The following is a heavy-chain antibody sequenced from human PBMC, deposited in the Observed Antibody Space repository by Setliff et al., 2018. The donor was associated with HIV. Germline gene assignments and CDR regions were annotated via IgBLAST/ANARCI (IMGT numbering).Heavy chain of an antibody. V-gene: IGHV4-34*01. Sequence: PSETLSLTCAVYGASFSDYYWSWIRQSPGKGLEWIGEINHSGSTSYNPSLTSRVTISVDTSKNHFSLRLSSVTAADTAVYYCATSWRDGYPGDYWGQGTLVTVSS. D-gene: IGHD5-12*01. J-gene: IGHJ4*02. CDR2: INHSGST. CDR1: GASFSDYY. CDR3: ATSWRDGYPGDY.